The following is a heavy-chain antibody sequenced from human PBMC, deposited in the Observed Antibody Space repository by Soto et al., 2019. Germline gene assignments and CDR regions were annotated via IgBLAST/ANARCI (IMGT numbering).Heavy chain of an antibody. D-gene: IGHD2-21*02. CDR2: IYYSGST. Sequence: SETLSLTCTVSGGSISSGGYYWSWIRRHPGKGLEWIGYIYYSGSTYYNPSLKSRVTISVDTSKNQFSLKLSSVTAADTAVYYCARGSVVTAIPGNNWFDPWGQGTLVTVSS. J-gene: IGHJ5*02. CDR1: GGSISSGGYY. V-gene: IGHV4-31*03. CDR3: ARGSVVTAIPGNNWFDP.